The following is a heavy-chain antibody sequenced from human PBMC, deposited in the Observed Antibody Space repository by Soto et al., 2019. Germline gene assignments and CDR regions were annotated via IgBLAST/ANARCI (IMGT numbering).Heavy chain of an antibody. CDR1: GGSIYRSGYY. CDR3: GKVLVGATGHTDSDS. Sequence: SETLSLTCTVSGGSIYRSGYYWGWIRQPPGRGLEWIGNIDYNGVTYSNPYLKSRVTISRDTSKNQFSLKLTSVTAADTALYYCGKVLVGATGHTDSDSWGPGTLVTVS. J-gene: IGHJ4*02. CDR2: IDYNGVT. D-gene: IGHD2-15*01. V-gene: IGHV4-39*01.